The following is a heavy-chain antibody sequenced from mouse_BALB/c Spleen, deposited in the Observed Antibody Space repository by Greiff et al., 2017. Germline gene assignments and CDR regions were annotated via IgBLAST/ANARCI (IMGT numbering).Heavy chain of an antibody. Sequence: VQLQQSGTVLARPGASVKMSCKASGYTFTSYWMHWVKQRPGQGLEWIGAIYPGNSDTSYNQKFKGKAKLTAVTSTSTAYMELSSLTHEDSAVYYYTRGRYGYDATWFAYWGQGTLVTVSA. J-gene: IGHJ3*01. CDR1: GYTFTSYW. V-gene: IGHV1-5*01. CDR3: TRGRYGYDATWFAY. D-gene: IGHD2-14*01. CDR2: IYPGNSDT.